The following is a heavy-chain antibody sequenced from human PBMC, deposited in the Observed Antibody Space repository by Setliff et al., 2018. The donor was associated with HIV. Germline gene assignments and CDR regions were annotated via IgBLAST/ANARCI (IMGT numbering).Heavy chain of an antibody. Sequence: PSETLSLTCTVYNVAISSNSYYWGWLRQPPGKGLEWIGSISQSGTTYYSPSLKNRVTISVDTSRNRFSLKLGSVSASDTANYYCARQPLYFGEPYYFDYWGLGTLVTVSS. CDR2: ISQSGTT. CDR1: NVAISSNSYY. V-gene: IGHV4-39*01. CDR3: ARQPLYFGEPYYFDY. J-gene: IGHJ4*02. D-gene: IGHD3-10*01.